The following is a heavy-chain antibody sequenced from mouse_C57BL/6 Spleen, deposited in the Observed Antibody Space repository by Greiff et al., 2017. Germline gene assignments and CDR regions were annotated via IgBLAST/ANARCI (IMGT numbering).Heavy chain of an antibody. Sequence: EVQLQQSGAELVKPGASVKLSCTASGFNFKDYYMHWVKQRTEQGLEWIGRIDPEDGETKYAPKFQGKATITADTSSNTAYLQLSSLTSEDTAVYYFASLYCYSSSPYWYFDVWGTGTTVTVSS. J-gene: IGHJ1*03. V-gene: IGHV14-2*01. CDR2: IDPEDGET. CDR3: ASLYCYSSSPYWYFDV. CDR1: GFNFKDYY. D-gene: IGHD1-1*01.